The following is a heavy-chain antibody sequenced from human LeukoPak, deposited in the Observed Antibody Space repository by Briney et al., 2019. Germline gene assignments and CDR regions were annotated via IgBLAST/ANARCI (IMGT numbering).Heavy chain of an antibody. Sequence: PGGSLRLSCAASGFTFSSYWMHWVRQAPGKGLVWVSRINSDGSSTSYADSVKGRFTISRDNAKNTLYLQMNSLRAEDTAVYYCASSRPQGYSSGWYGYFQHWGQGTLVTVSS. J-gene: IGHJ1*01. CDR2: INSDGSST. V-gene: IGHV3-74*01. CDR1: GFTFSSYW. D-gene: IGHD6-19*01. CDR3: ASSRPQGYSSGWYGYFQH.